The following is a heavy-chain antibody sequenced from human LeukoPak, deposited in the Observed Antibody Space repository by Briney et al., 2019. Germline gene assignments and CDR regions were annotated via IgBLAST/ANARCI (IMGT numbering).Heavy chain of an antibody. CDR2: IKQDGSEK. CDR1: GFTFSGYW. J-gene: IGHJ6*02. D-gene: IGHD6-13*01. V-gene: IGHV3-7*01. CDR3: AREGWQQLAYYYGMDV. Sequence: GGSLRLSCAASGFTFSGYWMSWVRQAPGKGLGWVANIKQDGSEKYYVDSVKGRFTISRDNAKNSLYLQMNSLRAEDTAVYYCAREGWQQLAYYYGMDVWGQGTTVTVSS.